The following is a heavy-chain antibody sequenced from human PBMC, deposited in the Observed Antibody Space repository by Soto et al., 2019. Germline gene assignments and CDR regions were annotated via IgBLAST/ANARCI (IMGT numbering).Heavy chain of an antibody. D-gene: IGHD1-26*01. J-gene: IGHJ3*02. CDR1: GGSILSSRCH. CDR3: ARPGITGSYYDAFDI. CDR2: IKYSGTT. Sequence: SGTLCLNCTFSGGSILSSRCHWGCIRQPPGKGLEWIASIKYSGTTFYNPSLKSRVTLSVDTSKNQFALKLSSVTAAETAVYYCARPGITGSYYDAFDIWGQGTMVT. V-gene: IGHV4-39*01.